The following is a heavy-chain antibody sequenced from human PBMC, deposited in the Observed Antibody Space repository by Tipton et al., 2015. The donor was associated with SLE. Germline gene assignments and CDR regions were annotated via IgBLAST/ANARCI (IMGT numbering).Heavy chain of an antibody. D-gene: IGHD2-2*01. Sequence: QLVQSGPEVKKPGSSVKVSCKASGGTFSSYAISWVRQAPGQGLEWMGGIIPIFGTANYAQKFQGRVTITTDESTSTAYMELSSLRSEDTAVYYCARGRYCSSTSCHYYYYYYMDVWGKGTTVTVSS. V-gene: IGHV1-69*05. CDR2: IIPIFGTA. CDR3: ARGRYCSSTSCHYYYYYYMDV. CDR1: GGTFSSYA. J-gene: IGHJ6*03.